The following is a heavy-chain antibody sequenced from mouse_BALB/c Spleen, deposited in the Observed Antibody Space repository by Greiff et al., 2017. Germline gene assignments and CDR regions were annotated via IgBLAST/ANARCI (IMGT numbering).Heavy chain of an antibody. J-gene: IGHJ2*01. CDR1: GFNIKDTY. Sequence: VQLQQSGAELVKPGASVKLSCTASGFNIKDTYMHWVKQRPEQGLEWIGRIDPENGDTEYAPKFQGKATMTADTSSNTAYLQLSSLTSEDTAVYYCNALTGKGGYFDYWGQGTTLTVSS. CDR2: IDPENGDT. V-gene: IGHV14-4*02. D-gene: IGHD4-1*01. CDR3: NALTGKGGYFDY.